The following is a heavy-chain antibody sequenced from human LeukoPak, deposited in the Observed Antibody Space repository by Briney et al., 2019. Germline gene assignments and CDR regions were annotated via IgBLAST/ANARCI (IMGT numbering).Heavy chain of an antibody. CDR3: ARDSRYNWNYAGYYYGMDA. V-gene: IGHV1-18*01. Sequence: GASVKVSCKASGYTFTSYGISWVRQAPGQGLEWMGWISAYNGNTNYAQKLQGRVTMTTDTSTSTAYMELRSLRSDDTAVYYCARDSRYNWNYAGYYYGMDAWGQGTTVTVSS. J-gene: IGHJ6*02. D-gene: IGHD1-7*01. CDR2: ISAYNGNT. CDR1: GYTFTSYG.